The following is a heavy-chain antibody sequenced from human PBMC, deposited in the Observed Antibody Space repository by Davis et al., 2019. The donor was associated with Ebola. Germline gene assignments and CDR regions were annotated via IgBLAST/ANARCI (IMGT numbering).Heavy chain of an antibody. J-gene: IGHJ3*02. CDR3: AREGSIAALNNAFDI. CDR1: GFTFSSYW. D-gene: IGHD6-6*01. Sequence: PGGSLRLSCAASGFTFSSYWMHWVRHAPGKGLVWVSRINSDGSSTSYADSVKGRFTISRDNAKNTLYLQMNSLRAEDTAVYYCAREGSIAALNNAFDIWGQGTMVTVSS. CDR2: INSDGSST. V-gene: IGHV3-74*01.